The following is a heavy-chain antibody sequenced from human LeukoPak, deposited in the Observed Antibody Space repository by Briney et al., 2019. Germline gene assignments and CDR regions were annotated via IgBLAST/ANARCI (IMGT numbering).Heavy chain of an antibody. Sequence: GSGPALVKPTQTLTLTCTFSGFSLSTSGMCVSWIRQPPGEALEWLARIDWDDDKYYSTSLKTRLTTSKDTSKNQVVLTMTNMDPVDTATYYCARIAPRDYYGSGTYLDYWGQGTLVTVSS. CDR1: GFSLSTSGMC. D-gene: IGHD3-10*01. J-gene: IGHJ4*02. CDR2: IDWDDDK. CDR3: ARIAPRDYYGSGTYLDY. V-gene: IGHV2-70*11.